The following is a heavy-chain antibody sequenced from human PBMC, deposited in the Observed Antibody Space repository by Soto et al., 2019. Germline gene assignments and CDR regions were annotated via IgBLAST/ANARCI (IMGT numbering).Heavy chain of an antibody. CDR1: GYGFTTYG. CDR2: ISAHNGNT. J-gene: IGHJ4*02. Sequence: QIHLVQSGAEVKKPGASVKVSCKGSGYGFTTYGITWVRQAPGQGLEWMAWISAHNGNTNYAQKLQGRVTVTRDTSTSTAYMALRSRRSDDPAVYYCARGRYGDYWGQGALVTVSS. V-gene: IGHV1-18*01. D-gene: IGHD1-1*01. CDR3: ARGRYGDY.